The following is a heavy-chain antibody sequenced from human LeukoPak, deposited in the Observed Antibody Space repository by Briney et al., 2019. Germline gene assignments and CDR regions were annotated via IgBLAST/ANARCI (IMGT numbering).Heavy chain of an antibody. CDR2: INRNSGGT. V-gene: IGHV1-2*02. CDR1: GYTFIGYY. J-gene: IGHJ4*02. D-gene: IGHD3-10*01. Sequence: ASVKVSCKASGYTFIGYYMHWVRQVPGKGLEWMGWINRNSGGTNYAQNFQGRVTMTRDPSISTAYMELSRLKSDDTAVYYCTRDSTSGSMVRGVSYYFEDWGQGTLVSVSS. CDR3: TRDSTSGSMVRGVSYYFED.